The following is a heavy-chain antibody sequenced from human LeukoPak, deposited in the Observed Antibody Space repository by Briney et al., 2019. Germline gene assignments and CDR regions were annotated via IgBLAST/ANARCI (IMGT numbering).Heavy chain of an antibody. Sequence: SETLSLTCAVYGGSFRGYYWSWIRQPPGKGLEWIGEINHSGGTNYNPSLKSRVTISVDTSKNQFSLKLSSVTAADTAVYYCARGPYYYGSGRFSYYYYMDVWGKGTTVTVSS. CDR3: ARGPYYYGSGRFSYYYYMDV. V-gene: IGHV4-34*01. CDR2: INHSGGT. D-gene: IGHD3-10*01. CDR1: GGSFRGYY. J-gene: IGHJ6*03.